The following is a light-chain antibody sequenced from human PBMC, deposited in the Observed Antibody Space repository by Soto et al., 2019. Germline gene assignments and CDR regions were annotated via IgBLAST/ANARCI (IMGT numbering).Light chain of an antibody. V-gene: IGKV3-11*01. Sequence: EIVLTQSPATLSLSPGERATLSCRASQSVSSYLAWYQQKPGQAPRLLIYDASNRATGIPARFSGSGSGTDCTHTISSLKPEDFAVYYCQQRSNWPPRFTFGPGTKVDIK. CDR2: DAS. CDR3: QQRSNWPPRFT. CDR1: QSVSSY. J-gene: IGKJ3*01.